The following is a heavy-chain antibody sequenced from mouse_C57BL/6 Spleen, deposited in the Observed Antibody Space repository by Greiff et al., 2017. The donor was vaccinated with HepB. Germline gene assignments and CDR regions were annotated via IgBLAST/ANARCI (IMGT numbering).Heavy chain of an antibody. CDR1: GYTFTGYW. CDR2: ILPGSGST. J-gene: IGHJ4*01. D-gene: IGHD2-12*01. Sequence: QVHVKQSGAELMKPGASVKLSCKATGYTFTGYWIEWVKQRPGHGLEWIGEILPGSGSTNYNEKFKGKATFTADTSSNTAYMQLSSLTTEDSAIQYCASEGHDGDYYAMDYWGQGTSVTVSS. CDR3: ASEGHDGDYYAMDY. V-gene: IGHV1-9*01.